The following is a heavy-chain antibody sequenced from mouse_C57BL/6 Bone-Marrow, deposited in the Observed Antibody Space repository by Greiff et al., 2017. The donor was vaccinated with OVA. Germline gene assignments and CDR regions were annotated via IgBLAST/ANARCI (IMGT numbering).Heavy chain of an antibody. V-gene: IGHV5-15*01. CDR1: GFTFSDYG. J-gene: IGHJ4*01. Sequence: EVKLVESGGGLVQPGGSLKLSCAASGFTFSDYGMAWVRQAPRKGPEWVAFISNLAYSIYYADTVTGRFTISRENAKNTLYLEMSSLRSEDTAMYYCARHHYYGSSYAMDYWGQGTSVTVSS. CDR3: ARHHYYGSSYAMDY. CDR2: ISNLAYSI. D-gene: IGHD1-1*01.